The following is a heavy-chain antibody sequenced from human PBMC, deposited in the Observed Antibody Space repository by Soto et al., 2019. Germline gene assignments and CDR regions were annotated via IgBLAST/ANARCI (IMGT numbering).Heavy chain of an antibody. J-gene: IGHJ4*02. CDR3: ARGSPTTTPFDY. CDR1: GYTFTDYY. Sequence: ASVKVSCKASGYTFTDYYMHWVRQAPGQGLEWMGWINPNNGGTSYAQKFEGWVTMTRHTSISTAYMEVRRLTSDDTAVYYCARGSPTTTPFDYWGQGTLVTVSS. CDR2: INPNNGGT. D-gene: IGHD1-1*01. V-gene: IGHV1-2*04.